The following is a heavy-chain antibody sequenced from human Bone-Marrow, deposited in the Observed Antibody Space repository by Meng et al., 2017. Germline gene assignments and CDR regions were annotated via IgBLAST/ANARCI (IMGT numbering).Heavy chain of an antibody. CDR2: IDPKNGDT. V-gene: IGHV1-2*06. Sequence: ASVKVSCKPSGYNFPDYYIHWVRQAPGQGLEWMGRIDPKNGDTHYAQKFQGRVTMTGDTSISTAYMDLSGLRSDDTAVYYCARVKRWFGELSAKYYYYGMDVWGQGTTVTVSS. CDR3: ARVKRWFGELSAKYYYYGMDV. D-gene: IGHD3-10*01. J-gene: IGHJ6*02. CDR1: GYNFPDYY.